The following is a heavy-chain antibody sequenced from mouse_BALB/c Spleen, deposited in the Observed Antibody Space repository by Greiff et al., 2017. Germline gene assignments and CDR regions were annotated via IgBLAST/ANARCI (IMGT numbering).Heavy chain of an antibody. CDR3: AREGAMDY. J-gene: IGHJ4*01. Sequence: QVQLKESGAELAKPGASVKMSCKASGYTFTSYWMHWVKQRPGQGLEWIGYINPSTGYTEYNQKFKDKATLTADKSSSTAYMQLSSLTSEDSAVYYCAREGAMDYWGQGTSVTVSS. CDR2: INPSTGYT. V-gene: IGHV1-7*01. CDR1: GYTFTSYW.